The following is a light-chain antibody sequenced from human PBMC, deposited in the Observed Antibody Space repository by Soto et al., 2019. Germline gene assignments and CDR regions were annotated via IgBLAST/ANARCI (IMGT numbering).Light chain of an antibody. CDR1: SSYIGAYDY. V-gene: IGLV2-14*01. CDR2: EVN. Sequence: HCAVTQPAYLSGSPAQSITIPCTGTSSYIGAYDYVSWFQQHPGKAPKLMISEVNNRPSGVSNRFSGSKSGNTAYLTISGLQVEDEAEYFCLSFTTTSTHVFGTGTKVTVL. J-gene: IGLJ1*01. CDR3: LSFTTTSTHV.